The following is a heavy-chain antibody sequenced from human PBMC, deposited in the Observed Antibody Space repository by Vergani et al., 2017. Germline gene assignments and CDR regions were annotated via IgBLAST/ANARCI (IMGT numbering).Heavy chain of an antibody. CDR3: ARVHDFWSGYYFYYYYYYMDV. D-gene: IGHD3-3*01. CDR2: IKQDGSEK. J-gene: IGHJ6*03. V-gene: IGHV3-7*03. CDR1: GGSISSYY. Sequence: VQLQESGPGLVKPSETLSLTCTVSGGSISSYYWSWVRQAPGKGLEWVANIKQDGSEKYYVDSVKGRFTISRDNAKNSLYLQMNSLRAEDTAVYYCARVHDFWSGYYFYYYYYYMDVWGKGTTVTVSS.